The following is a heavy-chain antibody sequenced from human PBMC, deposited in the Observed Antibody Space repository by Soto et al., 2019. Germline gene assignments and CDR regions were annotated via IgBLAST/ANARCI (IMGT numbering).Heavy chain of an antibody. V-gene: IGHV3-7*01. J-gene: IGHJ6*02. Sequence: LRLSCAASGFTFSSYWMSWVRQAPGKGLEWVANIKQDGSEKYYVDSVKGRFTISRDNAKNSLYLQMNSLRAKDTAVYYCARITMIVVVNYGMDVWGQGTTVTVSS. D-gene: IGHD3-22*01. CDR2: IKQDGSEK. CDR3: ARITMIVVVNYGMDV. CDR1: GFTFSSYW.